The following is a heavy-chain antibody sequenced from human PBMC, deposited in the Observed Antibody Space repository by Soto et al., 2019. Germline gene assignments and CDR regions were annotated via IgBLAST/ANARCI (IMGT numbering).Heavy chain of an antibody. V-gene: IGHV4-34*01. CDR3: ARGACSGGSCHVGAYYYYYMEV. CDR1: GGSFSGYY. D-gene: IGHD2-15*01. Sequence: PSETLSLTCAVYGGSFSGYYWSWIRQPPGKGLEWIGEINHSGSTNYNPSLKSRVTISVDTSKNQFSLKLSSVTAADTAVYYCARGACSGGSCHVGAYYYYYMEVWGKGTTVTVS. J-gene: IGHJ6*03. CDR2: INHSGST.